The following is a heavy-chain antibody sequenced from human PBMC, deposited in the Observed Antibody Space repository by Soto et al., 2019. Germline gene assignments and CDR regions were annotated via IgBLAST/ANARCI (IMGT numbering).Heavy chain of an antibody. Sequence: PSETLSLTCTVSGGSISSSSYYWGWIRQPPGKGLEWIGSIYYSGSTYYNPSLKSRVTISVDTSKSQFSLKLSSVTAADTAVYYCARQGYFDWLLGPDYWGQGTLVTVSS. V-gene: IGHV4-39*01. CDR3: ARQGYFDWLLGPDY. CDR1: GGSISSSSYY. J-gene: IGHJ4*02. CDR2: IYYSGST. D-gene: IGHD3-9*01.